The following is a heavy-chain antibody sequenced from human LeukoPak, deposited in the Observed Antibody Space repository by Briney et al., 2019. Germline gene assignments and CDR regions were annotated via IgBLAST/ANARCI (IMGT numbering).Heavy chain of an antibody. V-gene: IGHV6-1*01. Sequence: SQTLSLTCAISGDSVSSNSAAWNWIRQSPSRGLEWLGRTYYRSKWYNDYAVSVKSRITIHPDTSKNRFSLQLNSVTPDDTSVYFWARGGGGSYSGYASDFSFDYWGQGTLVTVSS. CDR1: GDSVSSNSAA. CDR3: ARGGGGSYSGYASDFSFDY. J-gene: IGHJ4*02. CDR2: TYYRSKWYN. D-gene: IGHD5-12*01.